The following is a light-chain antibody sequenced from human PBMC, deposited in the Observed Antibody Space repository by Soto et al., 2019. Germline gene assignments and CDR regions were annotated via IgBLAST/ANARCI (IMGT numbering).Light chain of an antibody. Sequence: QSVLTQPASVSGSPGQSITISCTGTSSDVGGYNYVSWFQRHPGKAPKLIIYEVSYRPSGVSNRFSGSKSGDTASLTISGLQAEDEADYYCSSFTNTITRYAFGTGTKVTVL. V-gene: IGLV2-14*01. CDR2: EVS. CDR1: SSDVGGYNY. J-gene: IGLJ1*01. CDR3: SSFTNTITRYA.